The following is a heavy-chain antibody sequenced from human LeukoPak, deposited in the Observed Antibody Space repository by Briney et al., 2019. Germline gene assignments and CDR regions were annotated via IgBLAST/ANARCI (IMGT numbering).Heavy chain of an antibody. Sequence: GGSLRLSCAASGFTVSSNYMSWVRQAPGKGLEWVSVIYSGGSTYYADSVKSRFTISRDNSKNTLYLQMNSLRAEDTAVYYCARDTYDSSGYDYWGQGTLVTVSS. D-gene: IGHD3-22*01. CDR1: GFTVSSNY. J-gene: IGHJ4*02. V-gene: IGHV3-66*01. CDR2: IYSGGST. CDR3: ARDTYDSSGYDY.